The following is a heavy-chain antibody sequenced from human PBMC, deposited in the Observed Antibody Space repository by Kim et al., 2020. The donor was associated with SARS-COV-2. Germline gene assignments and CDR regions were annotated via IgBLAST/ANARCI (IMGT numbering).Heavy chain of an antibody. CDR1: GFTFSDYY. CDR2: ISSSSSYT. D-gene: IGHD2-2*01. J-gene: IGHJ6*02. CDR3: ARVGSSSVYYYYYYGMDV. Sequence: GGSLRLSCAASGFTFSDYYMSWIRQAPGKGLEWVSYISSSSSYTNYADSVKGRFTISRDNAKNSLYLQMNSLRAEDTAVYYCARVGSSSVYYYYYYGMDVWGQGTTVTVSS. V-gene: IGHV3-11*05.